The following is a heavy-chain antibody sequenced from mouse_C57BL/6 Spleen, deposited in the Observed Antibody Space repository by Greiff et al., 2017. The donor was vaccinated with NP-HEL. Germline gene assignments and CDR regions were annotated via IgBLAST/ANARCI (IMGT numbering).Heavy chain of an antibody. V-gene: IGHV1-82*01. CDR2: IYPGDGDT. D-gene: IGHD4-1*01. Sequence: QVQLKQSGPELVKPGASVKISCKASGYAFSNSWMNWVKQRPGKGLEWIGRIYPGDGDTNYNGKFKGKATLTADKSSSTADMQLSSLTSEDSAVYFCAANWAWFAYWGQGTLVTVSA. CDR1: GYAFSNSW. J-gene: IGHJ3*01. CDR3: AANWAWFAY.